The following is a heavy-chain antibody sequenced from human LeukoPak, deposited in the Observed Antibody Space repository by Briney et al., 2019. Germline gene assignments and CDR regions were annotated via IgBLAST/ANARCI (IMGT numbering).Heavy chain of an antibody. Sequence: PVKVSCKASGGTFTSYAISWVRQAPGQGLEWMGGIIPIFGTANYAQKFQGRVTITTDESTSTAYMELSSLRSEDTAVYYCARDQGHFYDSSCYHTFSYWGQGTLVTVSS. J-gene: IGHJ4*02. D-gene: IGHD3-22*01. CDR2: IIPIFGTA. CDR1: GGTFTSYA. CDR3: ARDQGHFYDSSCYHTFSY. V-gene: IGHV1-69*05.